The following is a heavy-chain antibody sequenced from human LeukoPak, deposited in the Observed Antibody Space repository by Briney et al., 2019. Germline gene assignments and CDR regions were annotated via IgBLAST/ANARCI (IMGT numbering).Heavy chain of an antibody. J-gene: IGHJ4*02. CDR1: GFISSSYA. CDR2: ISSDGSNK. V-gene: IGHV3-30*04. CDR3: ATTQDCSSASCYRPFDC. D-gene: IGHD2-2*01. Sequence: GGSLSLSCAASGFISSSYAMHWVRQAPGKGLEWVAVISSDGSNKDYVDSVKGRFTISRDNSQNTLYLQMNSLRVEDTAIYYCATTQDCSSASCYRPFDCWGQGTLVTVSS.